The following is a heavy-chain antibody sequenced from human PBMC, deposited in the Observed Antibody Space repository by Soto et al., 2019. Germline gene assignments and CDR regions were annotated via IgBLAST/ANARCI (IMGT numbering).Heavy chain of an antibody. D-gene: IGHD1-1*01. CDR2: TYYKSKWYN. V-gene: IGHV6-1*01. J-gene: IGHJ6*02. CDR1: GDSVSSNSAA. CDR3: ARVRLNWNHGYYYGMDV. Sequence: SQTLSLTCAISGDSVSSNSAAWNWIRQSPSRGLEWLGRTYYKSKWYNDYAVSVKSRITIDPDTSKNQFSLKLNSVTPEDAAVYYCARVRLNWNHGYYYGMDVWGQGITVTVSS.